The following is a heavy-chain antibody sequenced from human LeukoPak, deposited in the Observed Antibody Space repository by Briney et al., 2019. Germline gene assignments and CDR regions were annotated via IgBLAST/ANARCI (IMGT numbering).Heavy chain of an antibody. CDR2: INHSGST. CDR3: ASGRGYSYGYYYYYYMDV. CDR1: GGSFSGYY. Sequence: SETLSLTCAVYGGSFSGYYWSWIRQPPGKGLEWSGEINHSGSTNYNPSLKSRVTISVDTSKNQFSLKLSSVTAADTAVYYCASGRGYSYGYYYYYYMDVWGKGTTVTVSS. V-gene: IGHV4-34*01. J-gene: IGHJ6*03. D-gene: IGHD5-18*01.